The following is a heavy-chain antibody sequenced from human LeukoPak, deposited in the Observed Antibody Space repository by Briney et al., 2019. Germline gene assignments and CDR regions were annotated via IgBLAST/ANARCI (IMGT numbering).Heavy chain of an antibody. V-gene: IGHV2-5*01. Sequence: SGPTLVKPTQTLTLTCTFSGFSLSTSGVGVGWIRQPPGKALEWLALTHWNDDKSYSPSLKSRLTITKDTSKNQVVLTMTNMEPVDTATYYCAHSDYDIMTGYYQIFDYWGQGTLVTVSS. D-gene: IGHD3-9*01. CDR1: GFSLSTSGVG. J-gene: IGHJ4*02. CDR3: AHSDYDIMTGYYQIFDY. CDR2: THWNDDK.